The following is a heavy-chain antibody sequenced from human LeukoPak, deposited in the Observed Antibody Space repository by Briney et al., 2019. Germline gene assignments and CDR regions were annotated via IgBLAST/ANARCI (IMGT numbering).Heavy chain of an antibody. J-gene: IGHJ3*02. Sequence: GGSLRLSCAASGFTVSSNYMSWVRQAPGKGLEWVSVIYSGGSTYYADSVKGRFTISRDNSKNTLYLQMNSLRAEDTAVYYCARYPLFYYDSSGYQLGGAFDIWGQGTMVTVSS. V-gene: IGHV3-53*01. CDR1: GFTVSSNY. CDR2: IYSGGST. CDR3: ARYPLFYYDSSGYQLGGAFDI. D-gene: IGHD3-22*01.